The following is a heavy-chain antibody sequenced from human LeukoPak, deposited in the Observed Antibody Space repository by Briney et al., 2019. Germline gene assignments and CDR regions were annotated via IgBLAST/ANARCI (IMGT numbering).Heavy chain of an antibody. CDR1: GYSISSGYY. CDR2: IYHSGST. V-gene: IGHV4-38-2*02. D-gene: IGHD3-10*01. CDR3: ARARNYYGSGSYWASFDY. J-gene: IGHJ4*02. Sequence: SETLSLTCTVSGYSISSGYYWGWIRQPPGKGLEWIGSIYHSGSTYYNPSLKSRVTISVDTSKNQFSLKLSSVTAADTAVYYCARARNYYGSGSYWASFDYWGQGTLVTVSS.